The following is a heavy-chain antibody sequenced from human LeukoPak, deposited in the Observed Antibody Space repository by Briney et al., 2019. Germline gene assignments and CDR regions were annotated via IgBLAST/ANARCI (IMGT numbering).Heavy chain of an antibody. V-gene: IGHV4-59*01. Sequence: SETLSLTCTVSGGSISSYYWSWIRQPPGKGLEWIGYIYYSGSTNYNPSLKSRVTISVDKSKNQFSLKLSCVTAADTAVYYCARVSYCSSTSCPHYFDYWGQGTLVTVSS. J-gene: IGHJ4*02. CDR1: GGSISSYY. CDR2: IYYSGST. D-gene: IGHD2-2*01. CDR3: ARVSYCSSTSCPHYFDY.